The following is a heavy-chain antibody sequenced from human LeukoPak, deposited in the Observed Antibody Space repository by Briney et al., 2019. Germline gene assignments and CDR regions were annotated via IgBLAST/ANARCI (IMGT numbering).Heavy chain of an antibody. CDR3: ARLLNYYDSSEASFDY. Sequence: SVKVSCKASGGTFSSYAISWVRQAPGQGLEWMGGIIPIFGTANYAQKFQSRVTITTDESTSTAYMEPSSLRSEDTAVYYCARLLNYYDSSEASFDYWGQGTLVTVSS. J-gene: IGHJ4*02. CDR2: IIPIFGTA. D-gene: IGHD3-22*01. V-gene: IGHV1-69*05. CDR1: GGTFSSYA.